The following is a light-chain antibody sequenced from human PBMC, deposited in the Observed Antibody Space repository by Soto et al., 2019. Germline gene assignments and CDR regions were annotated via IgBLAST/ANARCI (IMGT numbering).Light chain of an antibody. Sequence: QSALTQPASVSGSPGQSITISCTGTSSDVGGYNYVSWYQQHPGIAPKLLIYGVTNRPSGVSTRFSGSKSGNTASLTISGRQADDEADYHCSSYTSASTLLYLFGAGTKLTVL. CDR3: SSYTSASTLLYL. V-gene: IGLV2-14*01. J-gene: IGLJ1*01. CDR1: SSDVGGYNY. CDR2: GVT.